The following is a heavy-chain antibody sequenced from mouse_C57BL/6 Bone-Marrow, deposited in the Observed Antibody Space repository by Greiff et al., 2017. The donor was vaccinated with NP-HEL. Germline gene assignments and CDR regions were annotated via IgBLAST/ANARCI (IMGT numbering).Heavy chain of an antibody. CDR3: AFLIDY. V-gene: IGHV14-2*01. Sequence: VQLQESGAELVKPGASVKLSCTASGFNFTDYYMHWVKQRTEQGLEWIGRIDPEDGVTKYAPKFQGKATITADTSSNTAYLQLSSLASEDTAVYNCAFLIDYWGQGTTLTVSS. CDR1: GFNFTDYY. J-gene: IGHJ2*01. CDR2: IDPEDGVT.